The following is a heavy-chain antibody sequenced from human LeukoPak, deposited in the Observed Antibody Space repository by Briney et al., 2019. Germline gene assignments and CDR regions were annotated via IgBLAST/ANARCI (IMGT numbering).Heavy chain of an antibody. CDR2: IYSSGST. V-gene: IGHV4-59*01. CDR1: GGSISSYH. J-gene: IGHJ3*02. D-gene: IGHD5-12*01. CDR3: ARGNSGYDYAFDI. Sequence: PSETLSLTCTVSGGSISSYHWSWIRQPPGKGLQWIGFIYSSGSTNYNPSLKSRVTISLDTSKNQFPLRVSSVTSADTAVYYCARGNSGYDYAFDIWGQGTMVTVSS.